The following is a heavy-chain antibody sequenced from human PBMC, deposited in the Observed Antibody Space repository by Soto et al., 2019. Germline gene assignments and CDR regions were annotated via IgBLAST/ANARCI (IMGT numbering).Heavy chain of an antibody. CDR2: ISYDGSNK. CDR3: AKDPRDGENNEAFET. J-gene: IGHJ3*02. CDR1: GFTFRSYG. Sequence: PGGSMRLSCAASGFTFRSYGMHWVRQTPGKGLEWVAVISYDGSNKWYPDSVKGRFTISRDNSKNTLYLQMNSLRAEDTGAYFCAKDPRDGENNEAFETWGRGTMVT. V-gene: IGHV3-30*18.